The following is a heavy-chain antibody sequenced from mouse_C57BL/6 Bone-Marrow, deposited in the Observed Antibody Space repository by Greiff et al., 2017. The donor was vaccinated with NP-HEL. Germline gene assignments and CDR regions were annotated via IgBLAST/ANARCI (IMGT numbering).Heavy chain of an antibody. Sequence: VQLQQSGPVLVKPGASVKMSCKASGYTFTDYYMNWVKQSHGKSLEWIGVINPYNGGTSYNQKFKGKATLTVDQSSRTDYMELNSLTSEDSAVYYGARLCDGSDDWGQGTTLTVSS. D-gene: IGHD2-3*01. J-gene: IGHJ2*01. CDR2: INPYNGGT. V-gene: IGHV1-19*01. CDR1: GYTFTDYY. CDR3: ARLCDGSDD.